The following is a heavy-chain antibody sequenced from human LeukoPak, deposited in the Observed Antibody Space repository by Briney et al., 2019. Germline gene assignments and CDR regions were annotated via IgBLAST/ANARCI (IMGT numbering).Heavy chain of an antibody. Sequence: SETLSLTCTVSGYSISSGFYWGWIRQPPGKRLEWIGSIYHSGSTHYNSSLKSRVTISVDTSKNQLSLKLSSVTAADTAVYYCARGVGLTQGGTFDYWGQGTLVTVSS. V-gene: IGHV4-38-2*02. CDR1: GYSISSGFY. CDR3: ARGVGLTQGGTFDY. CDR2: IYHSGST. D-gene: IGHD1-1*01. J-gene: IGHJ4*02.